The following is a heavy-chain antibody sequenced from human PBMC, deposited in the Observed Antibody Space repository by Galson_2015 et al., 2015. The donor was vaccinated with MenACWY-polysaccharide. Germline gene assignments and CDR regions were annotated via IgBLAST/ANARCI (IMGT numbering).Heavy chain of an antibody. CDR1: GFTFSSYS. V-gene: IGHV3-23*01. CDR2: ITGSGGST. J-gene: IGHJ3*02. D-gene: IGHD6-19*01. Sequence: SLRLSCAASGFTFSSYSMNWVRQAPGKGLEWVSSITGSGGSTYYADSVKGRFTISGDNSKNTLYLQMNSLRAEDTAVYYCAKDHYSSGWPGAFDIWGQGTMVTVSS. CDR3: AKDHYSSGWPGAFDI.